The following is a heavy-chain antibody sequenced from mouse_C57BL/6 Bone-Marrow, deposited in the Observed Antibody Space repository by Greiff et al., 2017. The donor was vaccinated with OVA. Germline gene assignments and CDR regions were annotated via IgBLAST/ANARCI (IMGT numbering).Heavy chain of an antibody. D-gene: IGHD4-1*01. Sequence: EVQGVESGGDLVKPGGSLKLSCAASGFTFSSYGMSWVRQTPDKRLEWVATISSGGSYTYYHDSVKGRFTISRDNAKNTLYLQMSSLKSEDTAMYYCARPSNWDWFAYWGQGTLVTVSA. CDR1: GFTFSSYG. CDR3: ARPSNWDWFAY. CDR2: ISSGGSYT. J-gene: IGHJ3*01. V-gene: IGHV5-6*01.